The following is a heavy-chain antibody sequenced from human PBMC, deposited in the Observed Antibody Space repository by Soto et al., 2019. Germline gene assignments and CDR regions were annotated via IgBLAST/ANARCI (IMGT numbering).Heavy chain of an antibody. J-gene: IGHJ6*02. CDR1: GGCFSGHY. D-gene: IGHD3-10*01. Sequence: SETLSLTCAVYGGCFSGHYWSWRRQPPGKGLEWIGEINHSGSTNYNPSLKSRVTISVDTSKNQFSLKLSSVTAADTAVYYCARGVTLWFGELLLARDYYYGMDVWGQGTTVTVSS. CDR3: ARGVTLWFGELLLARDYYYGMDV. V-gene: IGHV4-34*01. CDR2: INHSGST.